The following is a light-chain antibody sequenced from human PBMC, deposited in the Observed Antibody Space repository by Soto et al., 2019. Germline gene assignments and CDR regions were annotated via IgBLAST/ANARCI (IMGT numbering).Light chain of an antibody. CDR3: QQYYSYPRT. CDR2: AAS. CDR1: QGISSY. J-gene: IGKJ1*01. Sequence: AIRMTQSPSSLSASTGDRVTTTCRSSQGISSYLAWYQQKPGKAPKILIYAASTLQSGVPSRFSGSGSGTDFTLTISCLQSEDVATYYCQQYYSYPRTLGQGTKVDI. V-gene: IGKV1-8*01.